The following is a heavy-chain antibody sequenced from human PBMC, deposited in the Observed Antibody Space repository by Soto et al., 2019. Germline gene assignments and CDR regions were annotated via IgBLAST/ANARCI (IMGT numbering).Heavy chain of an antibody. Sequence: PGGSLRLSCSASGFTFSSYAMHWVRQAPGKGLEYVSAISSNGGSTYYADSVKGRFTISRDNSKNTLYLQMSSLRAEDTAVYYCVKTPDRGYSSGYLYWGQVTLVTVSS. CDR2: ISSNGGST. D-gene: IGHD3-22*01. CDR1: GFTFSSYA. V-gene: IGHV3-64D*06. J-gene: IGHJ4*02. CDR3: VKTPDRGYSSGYLY.